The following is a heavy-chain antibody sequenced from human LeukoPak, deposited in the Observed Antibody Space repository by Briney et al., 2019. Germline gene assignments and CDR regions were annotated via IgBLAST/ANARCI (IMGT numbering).Heavy chain of an antibody. CDR2: INHSGST. J-gene: IGHJ5*02. Sequence: SETLSLTCAVYGGSFSGYYWSWIRQSPGKGLEWIGEINHSGSTNYNPSLKSRVTISVDTPKNQFSLKLSSVTAADTAVYYCARRRSGWYLTDWFDPWGQGTLVTVSS. V-gene: IGHV4-34*01. D-gene: IGHD6-19*01. CDR3: ARRRSGWYLTDWFDP. CDR1: GGSFSGYY.